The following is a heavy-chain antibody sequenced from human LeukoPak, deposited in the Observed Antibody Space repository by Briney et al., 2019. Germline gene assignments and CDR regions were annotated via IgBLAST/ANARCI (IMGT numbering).Heavy chain of an antibody. Sequence: PGGSLRLSCAASGFTFSSFGMFWVRQAPGKGLEWVSAISGSGGSTYYADSVKGRFTISRDNSKNTLYLQMNSLRAEDTAVYYCAKVEQWLVQAGVDYWGQGTLVTVSS. D-gene: IGHD6-19*01. J-gene: IGHJ4*02. CDR1: GFTFSSFG. CDR2: ISGSGGST. V-gene: IGHV3-23*01. CDR3: AKVEQWLVQAGVDY.